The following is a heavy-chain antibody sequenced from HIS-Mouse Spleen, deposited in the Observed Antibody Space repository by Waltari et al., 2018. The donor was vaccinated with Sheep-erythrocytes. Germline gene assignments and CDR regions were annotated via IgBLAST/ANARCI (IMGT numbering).Heavy chain of an antibody. CDR2: IYPGDPDT. Sequence: EVQLVQSGAEVKKPGESLKISCKGSGYSFTSYWIGWVRQMPGTGLVWMEIIYPGDPDTRYSPSVQGQLTISADKSISTAYLQWSSLKASDTAMYYCARLFYVDIVATTLFDYWGQGTLVTVSS. V-gene: IGHV5-51*01. CDR3: ARLFYVDIVATTLFDY. J-gene: IGHJ4*02. D-gene: IGHD5-12*01. CDR1: GYSFTSYW.